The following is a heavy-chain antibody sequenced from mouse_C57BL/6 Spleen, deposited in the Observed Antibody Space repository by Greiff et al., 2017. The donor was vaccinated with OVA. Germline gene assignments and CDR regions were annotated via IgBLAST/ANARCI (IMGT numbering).Heavy chain of an antibody. J-gene: IGHJ2*01. CDR1: GYTFTDYY. CDR3: ARFITTVGCFDY. Sequence: QVQLQQSGAELVRPGASVKLSCKASGYTFTDYYINWVKQRPGQGLEWIARIYPGSGNTYYNEKFKGKATLTVDTSSSTAYMQLSSLTSEDSAVYYCARFITTVGCFDYWGQGTTLTVSS. CDR2: IYPGSGNT. D-gene: IGHD1-1*01. V-gene: IGHV1-76*01.